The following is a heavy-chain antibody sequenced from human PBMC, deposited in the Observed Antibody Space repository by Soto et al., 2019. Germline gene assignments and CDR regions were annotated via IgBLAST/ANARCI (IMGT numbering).Heavy chain of an antibody. CDR2: ISGSGGGT. CDR3: ARIPHRYDALTGPGY. J-gene: IGHJ4*02. D-gene: IGHD3-9*01. Sequence: PWGSLRLSCAASGFTFVNYAITCVRHSPLKGLECVSRISGSGGGTYYADSVKGRFTISRDNSENTLYLHLNSLRVEDTAIYYCARIPHRYDALTGPGYWGQGALVTVSS. V-gene: IGHV3-23*01. CDR1: GFTFVNYA.